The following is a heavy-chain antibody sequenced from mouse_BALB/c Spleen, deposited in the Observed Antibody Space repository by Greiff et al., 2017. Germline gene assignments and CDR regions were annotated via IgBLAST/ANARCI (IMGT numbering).Heavy chain of an antibody. J-gene: IGHJ3*01. CDR1: GDSITSGY. CDR3: ARSGYGNYVFAY. CDR2: ISYSGST. D-gene: IGHD2-1*01. V-gene: IGHV3-8*02. Sequence: EVQLQQSGPSLVKPSQTLSLTCSVTGDSITSGYWNWIRKFPGNKLEYMGYISYSGSTYYNPSLKSRISITRDTSKNQYYLQLNSVTTEDTATYYCARSGYGNYVFAYWGQGTLVTVSA.